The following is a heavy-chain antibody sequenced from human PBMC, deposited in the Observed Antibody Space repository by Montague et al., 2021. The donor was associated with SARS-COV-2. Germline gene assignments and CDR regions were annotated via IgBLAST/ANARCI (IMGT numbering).Heavy chain of an antibody. CDR2: ISISGST. CDR1: GGSISSGSYY. CDR3: ARDIAVAGLFDY. D-gene: IGHD6-19*01. Sequence: TRSLTCTVSGGSISSGSYYWSRIRQPAGKGLEWIGRISISGSTNYNPSLKSRVTISVDTSKNQFSLKLSSVTAADTAVYYCARDIAVAGLFDYWGQGTLVTVSS. J-gene: IGHJ4*02. V-gene: IGHV4-61*02.